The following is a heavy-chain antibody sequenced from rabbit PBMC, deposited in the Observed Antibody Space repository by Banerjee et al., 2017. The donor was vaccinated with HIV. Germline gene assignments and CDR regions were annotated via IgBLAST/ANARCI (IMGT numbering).Heavy chain of an antibody. CDR2: SYAGSSGST. J-gene: IGHJ4*01. CDR1: GFSFSDNY. V-gene: IGHV1S40*01. D-gene: IGHD2-1*01. Sequence: QSLEESGGDLVKPGASLTLTCTASGFSFSDNYMCWVRQAPGKGLELIACSYAGSSGSTAYASWAKGRFTISKTSSTTVTLQMTSLTAADTATYFCATADYGRADYFQLWGPGTLVTVS. CDR3: ATADYGRADYFQL.